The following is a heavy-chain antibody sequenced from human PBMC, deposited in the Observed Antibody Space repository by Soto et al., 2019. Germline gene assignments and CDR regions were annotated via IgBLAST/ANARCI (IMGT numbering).Heavy chain of an antibody. CDR2: IYPGDSDT. Sequence: GESLKISCKGSGYSFTSYWIGWVRQMPGKGLEWMGIIYPGDSDTRYSPSFQGQVTISADKSISTAYLQWSSLKASDTAMYYCARQGSGYELRLSWFDYWGQGTLVTVSS. V-gene: IGHV5-51*01. CDR1: GYSFTSYW. D-gene: IGHD5-12*01. CDR3: ARQGSGYELRLSWFDY. J-gene: IGHJ4*02.